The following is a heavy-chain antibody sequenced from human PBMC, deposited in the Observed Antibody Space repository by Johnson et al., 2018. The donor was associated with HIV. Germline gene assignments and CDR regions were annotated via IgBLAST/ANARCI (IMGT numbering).Heavy chain of an antibody. CDR3: ARDCPAAVSREYAFDI. V-gene: IGHV3-15*01. CDR1: GFIVSNNY. D-gene: IGHD6-25*01. Sequence: VQLVESGGGLIQPGGSLRLSCAASGFIVSNNYMSWVRQAPGKGLEWVGRIKSKIDGGTTDYAAPVKARFTISRDDSKTTLYLQINSLRAEDTAVYYCARDCPAAVSREYAFDIWGQGTMVTVSS. J-gene: IGHJ3*02. CDR2: IKSKIDGGTT.